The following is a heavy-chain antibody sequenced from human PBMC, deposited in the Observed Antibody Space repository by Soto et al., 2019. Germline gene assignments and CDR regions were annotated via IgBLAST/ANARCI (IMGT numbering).Heavy chain of an antibody. CDR2: SRNRVQSYST. CDR1: GFTFSDHY. D-gene: IGHD3-10*01. Sequence: PVGSLRLSCAASGFTFSDHYMDWVRQAPGKGLEWVGRSRNRVQSYSTEYAESVKGRFTISRDDSQNSLYLQMNSLKTEDTAVYYCDRVLPSGTNYFTEYWGQGTLVTVSS. J-gene: IGHJ4*02. CDR3: DRVLPSGTNYFTEY. V-gene: IGHV3-72*01.